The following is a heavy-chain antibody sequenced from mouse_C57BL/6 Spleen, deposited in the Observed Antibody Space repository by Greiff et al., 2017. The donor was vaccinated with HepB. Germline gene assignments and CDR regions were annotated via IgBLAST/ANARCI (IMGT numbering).Heavy chain of an antibody. CDR3: ARRSNYGAMDY. D-gene: IGHD2-5*01. CDR1: GYAFSSSW. CDR2: IYPGDGDT. V-gene: IGHV1-82*01. Sequence: QVQLQQSGPELVKPGASVKISCKASGYAFSSSWMNWVKQRPGKGLEWIGRIYPGDGDTNYNGKFKGKATLTADKSSSTAYMQLSRLTSEDSAVYFCARRSNYGAMDYWGQGTSVTVSS. J-gene: IGHJ4*01.